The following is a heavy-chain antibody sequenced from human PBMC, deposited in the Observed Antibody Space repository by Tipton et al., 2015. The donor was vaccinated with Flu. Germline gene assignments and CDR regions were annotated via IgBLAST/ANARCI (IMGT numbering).Heavy chain of an antibody. CDR3: ARVHSSWKYLDY. CDR2: IYPSGTT. D-gene: IGHD6-13*01. CDR1: SGSIRNTNYF. V-gene: IGHV4-39*07. Sequence: TLSLTCTVSSGSIRNTNYFCAWIRQPPGKRLELIGSIYPSGTTYYNPSLKSRVTMSVATSKNQFSLKLYSVTAADTALYYCARVHSSWKYLDYWGQGTLVTVSS. J-gene: IGHJ4*02.